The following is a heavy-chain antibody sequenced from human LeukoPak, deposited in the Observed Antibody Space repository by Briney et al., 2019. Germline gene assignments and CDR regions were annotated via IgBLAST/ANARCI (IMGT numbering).Heavy chain of an antibody. V-gene: IGHV1-46*01. Sequence: GASVKVSCKTSGYTFIDYYMHWVRQAPGQGLEWMGIINPSGGSTSYAQKFQGRVTMTRDTSTSTVYMELSSLRSEDTAVYYCARPPSYGNDLYYYYGMDVWGQGTTVTVSS. D-gene: IGHD1-26*01. CDR2: INPSGGST. CDR1: GYTFIDYY. J-gene: IGHJ6*02. CDR3: ARPPSYGNDLYYYYGMDV.